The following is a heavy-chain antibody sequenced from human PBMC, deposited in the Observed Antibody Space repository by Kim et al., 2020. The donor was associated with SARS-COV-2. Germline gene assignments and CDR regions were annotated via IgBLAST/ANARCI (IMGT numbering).Heavy chain of an antibody. J-gene: IGHJ4*02. CDR2: INHSGST. Sequence: SETLSLTCAFYGGSFSGYYWSWIRQPPGKGLEWIGEINHSGSTNYNPSLKSRVTISVDTSKNQFSLKLSSVTAADTAVYYCARSMRWLELFDYWGQGTLVTVSS. CDR1: GGSFSGYY. D-gene: IGHD3-22*01. V-gene: IGHV4-34*01. CDR3: ARSMRWLELFDY.